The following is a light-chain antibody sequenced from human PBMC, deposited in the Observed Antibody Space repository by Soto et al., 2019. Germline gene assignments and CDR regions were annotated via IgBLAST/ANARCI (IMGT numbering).Light chain of an antibody. V-gene: IGKV1-33*01. CDR1: QDINNF. CDR3: QQYDNLPALT. J-gene: IGKJ4*01. CDR2: DAS. Sequence: DIQMTQSPSSLSASVGDRVTITCQASQDINNFLNWFQHKPGRAPKLLIHDASSLEPGVPSRFSGDGSGTHFRLIISSVQPEDSATYYCQQYDNLPALTFGGGTKVDIK.